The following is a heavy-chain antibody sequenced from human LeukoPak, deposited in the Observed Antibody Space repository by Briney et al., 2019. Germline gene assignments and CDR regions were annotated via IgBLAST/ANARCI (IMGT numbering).Heavy chain of an antibody. V-gene: IGHV3-74*01. CDR2: INSDGSSI. CDR3: ARDRVDFWSGSDAFHI. CDR1: GFTFRSYW. Sequence: GGSLRLSCAASGFTFRSYWMHWVRQAPGKGLVWVSRINSDGSSIAYADSVKGRYTISRDNAKNTLYLQMSSLRAEDTAVYYCARDRVDFWSGSDAFHIWGQGTMVTVSS. D-gene: IGHD3-3*01. J-gene: IGHJ3*02.